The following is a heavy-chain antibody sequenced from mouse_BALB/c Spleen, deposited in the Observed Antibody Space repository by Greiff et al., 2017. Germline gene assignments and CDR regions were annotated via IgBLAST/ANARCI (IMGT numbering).Heavy chain of an antibody. CDR2: INPSTGYT. D-gene: IGHD1-2*01. V-gene: IGHV1-7*01. CDR1: GYTFTSYW. CDR3: ARLGITTASYYAMDY. Sequence: VKLVESGAELAKPGASVKMSCKASGYTFTSYWMHWVKQRPGQGLEWIGYINPSTGYTEYNQKFKDKATLTADKSSSTAYMQLSSLTSEDSAVYYCARLGITTASYYAMDYWGQGTSVTVSS. J-gene: IGHJ4*01.